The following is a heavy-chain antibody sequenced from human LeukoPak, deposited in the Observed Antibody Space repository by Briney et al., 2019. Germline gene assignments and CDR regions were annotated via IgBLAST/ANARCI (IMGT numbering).Heavy chain of an antibody. CDR3: AKAWGYCSGGSCFPQDAFDI. Sequence: GGSLRLSCAASGFTFSSYGMHWVRQAPGKGLEWVAVISYDGSNKYYADSVKGRFTISRDNSKNTLYLQMNSLRAEDTAVYYCAKAWGYCSGGSCFPQDAFDIWGQGTMVTVSS. CDR2: ISYDGSNK. CDR1: GFTFSSYG. D-gene: IGHD2-15*01. J-gene: IGHJ3*02. V-gene: IGHV3-30*18.